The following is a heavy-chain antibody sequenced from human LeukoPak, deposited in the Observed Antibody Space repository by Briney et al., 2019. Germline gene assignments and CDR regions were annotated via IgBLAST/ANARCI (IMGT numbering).Heavy chain of an antibody. Sequence: SETLSLTCAVSGYSISSGYYWGWIRQPPGKGLEWIGSIYHSGSTYYNPSLKSRVTISVDTSKNQFSLKLSSVIAADTAVYYCARDPYGDYGNYWGQGTLVTVSA. V-gene: IGHV4-38-2*02. D-gene: IGHD4-17*01. J-gene: IGHJ4*02. CDR2: IYHSGST. CDR1: GYSISSGYY. CDR3: ARDPYGDYGNY.